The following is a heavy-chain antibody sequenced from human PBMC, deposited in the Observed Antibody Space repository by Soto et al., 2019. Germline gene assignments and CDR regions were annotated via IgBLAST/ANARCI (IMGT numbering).Heavy chain of an antibody. V-gene: IGHV5-51*01. D-gene: IGHD3-16*02. J-gene: IGHJ5*02. CDR1: GYSFTTYW. CDR3: EKHSSLHLFKWPTKNKWFDA. Sequence: PGEPLKISCKGSGYSFTTYWIAWVRQMPVKGLEWMGVIYPGDSDTRYSPSFQGQVTISVDKSISNAYLQWSSLKASDSALYYCEKHSSLHLFKWPTKNKWFDAWGQGTLVPVSS. CDR2: IYPGDSDT.